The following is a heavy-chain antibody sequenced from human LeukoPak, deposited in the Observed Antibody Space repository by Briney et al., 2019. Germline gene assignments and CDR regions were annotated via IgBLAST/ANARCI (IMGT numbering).Heavy chain of an antibody. CDR2: IYYSGST. J-gene: IGHJ4*02. CDR1: GGSISSSSYY. CDR3: AREGRYSGYGY. D-gene: IGHD5-12*01. V-gene: IGHV4-39*07. Sequence: PSETLSLTCTVSGGSISSSSYYWGWIRQPPGKGLEWIGSIYYSGSTYYNPSLKSRVTISVDTSKNQFSLKLSSVTAADTAVYYCAREGRYSGYGYWGQGTLVPVPS.